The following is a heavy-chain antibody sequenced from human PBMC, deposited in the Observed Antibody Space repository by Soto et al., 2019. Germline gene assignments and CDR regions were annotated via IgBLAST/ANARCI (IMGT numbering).Heavy chain of an antibody. Sequence: PXATLSLTCAVSGGSFSGYYWSWIRQPPGKGLEWIGEINHSGSTNYNPSLKSRVTISVDTSKNQFSLKLSSVTAADTAVYYCARGRIVATPSYYYYYYGMDVWGQGTTVTVSS. V-gene: IGHV4-34*01. J-gene: IGHJ6*02. CDR1: GGSFSGYY. CDR3: ARGRIVATPSYYYYYYGMDV. D-gene: IGHD5-12*01. CDR2: INHSGST.